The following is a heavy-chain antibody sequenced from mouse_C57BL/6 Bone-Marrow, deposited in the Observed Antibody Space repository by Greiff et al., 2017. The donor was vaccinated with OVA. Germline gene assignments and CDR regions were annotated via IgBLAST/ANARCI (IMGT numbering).Heavy chain of an antibody. CDR1: GYTFTSYW. D-gene: IGHD2-4*01. V-gene: IGHV1-52*01. Sequence: QVHVKQPGAELVRPGSSVKLSCKASGYTFTSYWMHWVKQRPIQGLEWIGNIDPSDSETHYNQKFKDKATLTVDKSSSTAYMQLSSLTSEDSAVYYCAREGDDYDGSYYWYFDVWGTGTTVTVSS. CDR3: AREGDDYDGSYYWYFDV. CDR2: IDPSDSET. J-gene: IGHJ1*03.